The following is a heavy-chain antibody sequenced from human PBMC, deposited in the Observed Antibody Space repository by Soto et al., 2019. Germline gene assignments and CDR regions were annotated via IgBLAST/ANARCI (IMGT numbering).Heavy chain of an antibody. CDR3: AKDNDYGDYGQGMEV. Sequence: PGGSLRLSCAASGFTFSSYALSWVRQAPGKGLEWVSAISGSGGSTYYADSVKGRFTLSSDNSKNTLYRQMNSVRAEDTAVYYCAKDNDYGDYGQGMEVGGQGTTVTVPS. V-gene: IGHV3-23*01. D-gene: IGHD4-17*01. CDR1: GFTFSSYA. CDR2: ISGSGGST. J-gene: IGHJ6*02.